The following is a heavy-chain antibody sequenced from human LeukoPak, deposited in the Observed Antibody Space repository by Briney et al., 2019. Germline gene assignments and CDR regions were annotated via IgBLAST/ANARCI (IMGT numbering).Heavy chain of an antibody. D-gene: IGHD2-2*01. V-gene: IGHV4-30-4*08. Sequence: SETLSLTCTVSGGSISSGDYYWSWIRQPPGNGLEWIGYIYYSGSTYYNPSLKSRVTISVDTSKNQFSLKLSSVTAADTAVYYCAREDCSSTSCHGFMNVWGEGTTVTVSS. CDR3: AREDCSSTSCHGFMNV. CDR2: IYYSGST. CDR1: GGSISSGDYY. J-gene: IGHJ6*03.